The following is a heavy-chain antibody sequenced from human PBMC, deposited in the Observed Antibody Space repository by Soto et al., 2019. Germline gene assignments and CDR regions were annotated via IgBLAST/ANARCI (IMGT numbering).Heavy chain of an antibody. V-gene: IGHV4-61*03. CDR3: ARQGRYSGYTIFDYYYGMDV. J-gene: IGHJ6*02. CDR2: IHKSGST. D-gene: IGHD5-12*01. CDR1: GVTMSYGGYS. Sequence: SETLSLTCSVSGVTMSYGGYSWSWIRQSPGKGLEWIGYIHKSGSTNYSPSLKSRVTISVDTSKNHFSLNLRSVTAADTAVYYCARQGRYSGYTIFDYYYGMDVWGQGTTVTVSS.